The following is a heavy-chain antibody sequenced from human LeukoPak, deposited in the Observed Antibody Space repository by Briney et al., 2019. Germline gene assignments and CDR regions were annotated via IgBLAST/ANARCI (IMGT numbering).Heavy chain of an antibody. CDR1: DDSITIYY. Sequence: SETLSLTCTVSDDSITIYYWTWIRQPPGKGLEWIGYIDHTGITNYNPSLNSRVTVSRDTSKNHFSLELSSATAADTAVYYCASSLWFGDFDYWGQGTLVTVSS. V-gene: IGHV4-59*01. CDR3: ASSLWFGDFDY. CDR2: IDHTGIT. J-gene: IGHJ4*02. D-gene: IGHD3-10*01.